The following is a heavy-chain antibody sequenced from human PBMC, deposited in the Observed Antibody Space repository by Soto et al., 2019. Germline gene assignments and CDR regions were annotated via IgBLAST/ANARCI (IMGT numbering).Heavy chain of an antibody. CDR1: GGTFSSYA. V-gene: IGHV1-69*12. J-gene: IGHJ6*02. D-gene: IGHD5-12*01. CDR2: IIPIFGTA. Sequence: QVQLVQSGAEVKKPGSSVKVSCKASGGTFSSYAISWVRQAPGQGLEWMGGIIPIFGTANYAQKFQGRVTSTADXXTXTXXMELSSLRSEDTAVYYCARAVEMATIGHYYYGMDVWGQGTTVTVSS. CDR3: ARAVEMATIGHYYYGMDV.